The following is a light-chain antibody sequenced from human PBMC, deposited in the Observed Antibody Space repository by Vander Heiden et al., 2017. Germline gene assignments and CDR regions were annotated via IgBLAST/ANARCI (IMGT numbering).Light chain of an antibody. CDR2: PVC. V-gene: IGLV3-1*01. Sequence: SYELTQPPSVSVSPGQTASITCPGYKLGHKSARRHHQRPDQPPVMVLYPVCTPPLGIPERVSGSNSGNTATLTISGTEAVDEADYYCQAWDSSAVVFGGGTKLTVL. CDR3: QAWDSSAVV. J-gene: IGLJ3*02. CDR1: KLGHKS.